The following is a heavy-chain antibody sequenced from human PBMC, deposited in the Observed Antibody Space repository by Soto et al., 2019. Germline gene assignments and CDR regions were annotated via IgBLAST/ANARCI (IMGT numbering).Heavy chain of an antibody. CDR1: GFTLSSYD. D-gene: IGHD3-9*01. Sequence: EVQLVESGGGLVQPGGSLRLSCAASGFTLSSYDIHWVRQATGEGLAWVSGIGSGGDTHYADSVKGRCIISREDGKNSLYLKMNNLRVGDTAVYYCTRKTPPTGMEVWGQGATVTVSS. V-gene: IGHV3-13*01. CDR3: TRKTPPTGMEV. J-gene: IGHJ6*02. CDR2: IGSGGDT.